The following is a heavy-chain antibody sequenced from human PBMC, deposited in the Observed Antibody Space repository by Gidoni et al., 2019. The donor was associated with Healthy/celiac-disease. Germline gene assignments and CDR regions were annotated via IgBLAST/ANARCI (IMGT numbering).Heavy chain of an antibody. CDR1: GYSFTSYW. CDR3: ARSPGTYSEN. CDR2: IDPGNAYT. J-gene: IGHJ4*02. Sequence: EVQLVQSRARVKKPGDSPRISCEVSGYSFTSYWHICVRQVPGKGLAWMGRIDPGNAYTNSSPSFQGHVTISADKSISTAYLQWTSLKASDTAMYYCARSPGTYSENWGQGTLVTVSS. V-gene: IGHV5-10-1*03. D-gene: IGHD1-1*01.